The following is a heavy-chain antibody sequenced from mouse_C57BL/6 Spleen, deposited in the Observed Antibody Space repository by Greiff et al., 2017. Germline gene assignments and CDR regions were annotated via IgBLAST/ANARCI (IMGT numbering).Heavy chain of an antibody. CDR1: GYTFTDYN. CDR3: ARRGDGYYGIDY. D-gene: IGHD2-3*01. J-gene: IGHJ2*01. V-gene: IGHV1-18*01. Sequence: EVKLVESGPELVKPGASVKIPCKASGYTFTDYNMDWVKQSHGKSLEWIGDINPNNGGTIYNQKFKGKATLTVDKSSSTAYMELRSLTSEDTAVYYCARRGDGYYGIDYWGQGTTLTVSS. CDR2: INPNNGGT.